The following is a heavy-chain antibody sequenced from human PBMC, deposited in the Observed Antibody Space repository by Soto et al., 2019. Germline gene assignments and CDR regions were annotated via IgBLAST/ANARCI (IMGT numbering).Heavy chain of an antibody. Sequence: EVQLVESGGGLVKPGGSLRLSCAASGFTFSNAWMSWVRQAPGKGLEWVGRIKSKTDGGTTDYAAPVKGRFTISRDDSKNTLYLQMNSLKTEDTAVYYCTTDSVVVAATQGAHRRFDPWGQGTLVTVSS. D-gene: IGHD2-15*01. CDR1: GFTFSNAW. J-gene: IGHJ5*02. V-gene: IGHV3-15*01. CDR3: TTDSVVVAATQGAHRRFDP. CDR2: IKSKTDGGTT.